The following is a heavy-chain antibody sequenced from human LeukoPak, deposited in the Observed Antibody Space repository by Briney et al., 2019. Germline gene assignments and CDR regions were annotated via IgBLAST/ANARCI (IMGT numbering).Heavy chain of an antibody. CDR1: GFTFSSNW. Sequence: PGGSLRLSCATSGFTFSSNWMSWVRHVPGRGLDWVANIKPDGSAQYYAASVKGRFTVSRDNAKNSVYLQMNSLGVEDTAVYCCARANNSSWHNWGQGTLVTVSA. V-gene: IGHV3-7*01. CDR2: IKPDGSAQ. D-gene: IGHD6-13*01. J-gene: IGHJ4*02. CDR3: ARANNSSWHN.